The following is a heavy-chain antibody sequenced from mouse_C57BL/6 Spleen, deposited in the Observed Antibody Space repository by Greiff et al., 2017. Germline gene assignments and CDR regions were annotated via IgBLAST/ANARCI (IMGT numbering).Heavy chain of an antibody. D-gene: IGHD2-4*01. CDR3: ARDRLRGGAMDY. V-gene: IGHV3-8*01. J-gene: IGHJ4*01. CDR1: GYSITSDY. CDR2: ISYSGST. Sequence: EVKLMESGPGLAKPSQTLSLTCSVTGYSITSDYWNWIRKFPGNKLEYIGYISYSGSTYYNPSLKSRISITRDTSKNQYYLQLITVTTEDTATYYCARDRLRGGAMDYWGQGTSVTVSS.